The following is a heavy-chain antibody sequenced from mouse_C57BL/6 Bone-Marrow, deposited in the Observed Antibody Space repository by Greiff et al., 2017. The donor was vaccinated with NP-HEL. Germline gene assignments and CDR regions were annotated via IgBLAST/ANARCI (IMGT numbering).Heavy chain of an antibody. D-gene: IGHD1-1*01. J-gene: IGHJ2*01. CDR2: INPYNGGT. Sequence: EVHLVESGPVLVKPGASVKMSCKASGYTFTDYYMNWVKQSHGKSLEWIGVINPYNGGTSYNQKFKGKATLTVDKSSSTAYMELNSLTSEDSAVYYCARGTTVVAWGQGTTLTVSS. V-gene: IGHV1-19*01. CDR3: ARGTTVVA. CDR1: GYTFTDYY.